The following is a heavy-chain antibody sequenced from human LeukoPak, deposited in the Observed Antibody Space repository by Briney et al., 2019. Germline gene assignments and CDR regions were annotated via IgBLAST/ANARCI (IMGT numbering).Heavy chain of an antibody. CDR1: GLSFSDDY. CDR3: ARGLSAGYYWYYMDV. Sequence: SETLSLTCAVYGLSFSDDYLTWIRQPPGKGLEWIGEINHSRNTTYNPSLKSRVTISIDTSKNQFSLKLRSVTAADTAVYSCARGLSAGYYWYYMDVWGKGTTVTVSS. V-gene: IGHV4-34*01. J-gene: IGHJ6*03. CDR2: INHSRNT. D-gene: IGHD6-19*01.